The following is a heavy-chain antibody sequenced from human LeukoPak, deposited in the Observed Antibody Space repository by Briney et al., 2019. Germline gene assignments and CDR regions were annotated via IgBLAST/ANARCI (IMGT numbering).Heavy chain of an antibody. V-gene: IGHV1-18*01. CDR3: AKWLRVATTYFDY. D-gene: IGHD5-24*01. Sequence: ASVKVSCKASGYTFTSYGISWVRQAPGQGLEWMGWISAYNGNTNYAQNLQGRVTMTTDTSTSTAYMDLRSLRSDDTAEYYCAKWLRVATTYFDYWGQGALVTASS. CDR1: GYTFTSYG. J-gene: IGHJ4*02. CDR2: ISAYNGNT.